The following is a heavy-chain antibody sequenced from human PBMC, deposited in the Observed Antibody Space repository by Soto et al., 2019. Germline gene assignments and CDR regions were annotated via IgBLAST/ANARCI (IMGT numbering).Heavy chain of an antibody. CDR2: ISAYNGNT. CDR1: GYTFTSYG. D-gene: IGHD5-12*01. Sequence: RASVKVSCKASGYTFTSYGISWVRQAPGQGLEWMGWISAYNGNTNYAQKLQGRVTMTTDTSTSTAYMELRSLRSDDTAVYYCARDLRRGWLQSDAFDIWGQGTMVTVSS. J-gene: IGHJ3*02. CDR3: ARDLRRGWLQSDAFDI. V-gene: IGHV1-18*01.